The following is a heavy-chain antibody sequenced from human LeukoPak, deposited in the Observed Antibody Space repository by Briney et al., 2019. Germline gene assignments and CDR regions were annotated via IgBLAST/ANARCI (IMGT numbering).Heavy chain of an antibody. CDR1: GFTFYKNG. V-gene: IGHV3-23*01. Sequence: GGSLRLSCAASGFTFYKNGMSWVRLAPGKGLEWVASSSAGSTYYADSVKGRFTISRDNSKNMLYLQLNSLRAGDTAMYYCAKNLGPFDVRGQGTMVTVSS. D-gene: IGHD3-16*01. J-gene: IGHJ3*01. CDR2: SSAGST. CDR3: AKNLGPFDV.